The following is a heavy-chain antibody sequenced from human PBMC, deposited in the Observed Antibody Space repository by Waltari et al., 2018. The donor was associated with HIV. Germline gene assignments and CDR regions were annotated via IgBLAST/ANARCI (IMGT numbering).Heavy chain of an antibody. CDR1: GFDFSNFG. J-gene: IGHJ4*02. D-gene: IGHD1-1*01. Sequence: QVQLVESGGGVVQPGRSLRLSCAASGFDFSNFGMHWVRQAPGKGLEWVEVRWFDSSNKYDGDSVKGRFTISRDNSKKTVYLQMNSLRGEDTAVYYCARLTREGYNGGFDYWGQGTLVTVSS. CDR2: RWFDSSNK. CDR3: ARLTREGYNGGFDY. V-gene: IGHV3-33*08.